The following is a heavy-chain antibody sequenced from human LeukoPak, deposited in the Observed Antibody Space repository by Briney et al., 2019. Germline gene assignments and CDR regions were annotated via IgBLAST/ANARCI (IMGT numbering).Heavy chain of an antibody. CDR2: ISSSSSYI. V-gene: IGHV3-21*01. Sequence: GGSLRLSCAASGFTFSSYSMNWVRQAPGKGLEWVSSISSSSSYIYYADSVKGRFTISRDNAKNSLYLQMNSLRAEDTAVYYCARDSYSNYEGYFDYWGQGTLVTVSS. CDR1: GFTFSSYS. D-gene: IGHD4-11*01. J-gene: IGHJ4*02. CDR3: ARDSYSNYEGYFDY.